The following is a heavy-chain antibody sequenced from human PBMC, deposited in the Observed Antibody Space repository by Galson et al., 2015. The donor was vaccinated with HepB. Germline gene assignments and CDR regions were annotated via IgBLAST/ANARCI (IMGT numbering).Heavy chain of an antibody. CDR1: GFSFSSYN. CDR3: VRHPPLGAPFDY. J-gene: IGHJ4*02. Sequence: SLRLSCAASGFSFSSYNMYWVRQAPGRGLEWVSSISGSGDYSYYADSVRGRFTISRDNAKNSVSLQMNSLRAEDTAVYYCVRHPPLGAPFDYWGQGALVTVSS. CDR2: ISGSGDYS. V-gene: IGHV3-21*01. D-gene: IGHD3-16*01.